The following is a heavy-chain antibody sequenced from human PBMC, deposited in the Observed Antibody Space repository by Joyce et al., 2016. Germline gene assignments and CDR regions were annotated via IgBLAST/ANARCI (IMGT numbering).Heavy chain of an antibody. CDR3: AKILTATYSSGWFLDY. V-gene: IGHV3-30*18. D-gene: IGHD6-25*01. CDR1: GLTLSNYG. J-gene: IGHJ4*02. CDR2: KSYDGIYK. Sequence: QVQLVESGGGVVQPGRSLRLSCAASGLTLSNYGVHWVRQAPGKGVEWGAVKSYDGIYKYEADSVKGRFTISRDNSKNTVFLEMNSLRTEDTAVYYCAKILTATYSSGWFLDYWGQGTLVTVSS.